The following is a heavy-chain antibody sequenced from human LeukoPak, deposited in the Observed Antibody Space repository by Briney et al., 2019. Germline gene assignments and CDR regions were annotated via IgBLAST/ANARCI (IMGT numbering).Heavy chain of an antibody. CDR3: ARTVEMATIRRAGWFDP. CDR2: IYTSGST. Sequence: SETLSLTCTVSGGSISSYYWSWIRQPAGKGLEWIGRIYTSGSTNYNPSLKSRVTMSVDTSKNQFSLKLSSVTAADTAVYYCARTVEMATIRRAGWFDPWGQGTLVTVSS. J-gene: IGHJ5*02. CDR1: GGSISSYY. V-gene: IGHV4-4*07. D-gene: IGHD5-24*01.